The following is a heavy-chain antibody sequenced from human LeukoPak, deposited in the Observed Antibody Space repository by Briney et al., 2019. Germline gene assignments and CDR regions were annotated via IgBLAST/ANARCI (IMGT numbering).Heavy chain of an antibody. J-gene: IGHJ6*03. Sequence: SETLSLTCTVSGGSISSSSYYWGWIRQPPGKGLEWIGSIYYSGSTYYNPSLKSRVTISVDTSKNQFSLKLSSVTAADTAVYYCARGRGFLEWLPPYYYYYMDVWGKGTTVTVSS. V-gene: IGHV4-39*07. CDR1: GGSISSSSYY. D-gene: IGHD3-3*01. CDR3: ARGRGFLEWLPPYYYYYMDV. CDR2: IYYSGST.